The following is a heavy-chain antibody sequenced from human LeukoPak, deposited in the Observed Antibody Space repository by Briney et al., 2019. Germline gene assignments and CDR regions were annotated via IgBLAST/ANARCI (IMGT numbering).Heavy chain of an antibody. J-gene: IGHJ4*02. CDR3: TTGYSSGWYNEGNY. Sequence: QPGGSLRLSCVASGFTFSRYWMSWVRQAPGKGLEWVAKIKQDGSGQYYLDSVKGRFTISRDNAKNSLYLQMNILRAEDTAVYFCTTGYSSGWYNEGNYWGQGTLVTVSS. CDR1: GFTFSRYW. CDR2: IKQDGSGQ. V-gene: IGHV3-7*01. D-gene: IGHD6-19*01.